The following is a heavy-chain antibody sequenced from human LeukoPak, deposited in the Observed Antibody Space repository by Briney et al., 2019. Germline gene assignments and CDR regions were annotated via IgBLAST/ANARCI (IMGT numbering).Heavy chain of an antibody. CDR3: AATPWASVVSTEYYFDY. V-gene: IGHV4-30-4*01. Sequence: SETLSLTCTVSGVSISSGDYYWSWIRQPPGKGLEWIGYIYYSGSTYYNPSLKSRVTISVDTSKNQFSLKLSSVTAADTAVYYCAATPWASVVSTEYYFDYWGQGTLVTVSS. J-gene: IGHJ4*02. CDR1: GVSISSGDYY. CDR2: IYYSGST. D-gene: IGHD3-22*01.